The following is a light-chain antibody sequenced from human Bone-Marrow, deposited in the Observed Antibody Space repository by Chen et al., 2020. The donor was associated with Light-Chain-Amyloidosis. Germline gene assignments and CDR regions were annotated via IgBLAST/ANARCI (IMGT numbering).Light chain of an antibody. CDR2: RDT. CDR1: DLPTKY. V-gene: IGLV3-25*03. CDR3: QSADSSGTYAVI. J-gene: IGLJ2*01. Sequence: SYELTQPPSVSVSPGQTARITCSGDDLPTKYAYWYQQKPGQAPVLVIHRDTERPSGISERFSGSSSGSTATLPFSGVQAEDEADYHCQSADSSGTYAVIFGGGTKLTVL.